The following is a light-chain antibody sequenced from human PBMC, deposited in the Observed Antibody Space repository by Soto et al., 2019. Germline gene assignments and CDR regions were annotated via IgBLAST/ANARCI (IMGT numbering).Light chain of an antibody. CDR1: SSDIGSYDL. J-gene: IGLJ1*01. CDR2: EVT. CDR3: CSFADFTYV. V-gene: IGLV2-23*02. Sequence: QSVLTQPASVSGSPGQSITISCTGTSSDIGSYDLVYWYQQHPDTAPKLIIYEVTKRPSGVSTRFSGSKSGNTASLTISGLQAVDQADYYCCSFADFTYVFGTGTKVTAL.